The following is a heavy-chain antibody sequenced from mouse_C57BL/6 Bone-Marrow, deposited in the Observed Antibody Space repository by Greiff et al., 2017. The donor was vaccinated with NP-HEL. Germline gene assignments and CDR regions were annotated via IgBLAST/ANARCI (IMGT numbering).Heavy chain of an antibody. CDR1: GSTFTSYW. CDR2: IDPSDSET. V-gene: IGHV1-52*01. D-gene: IGHD2-2*01. CDR3: AGSMVTTLYYYAMDY. J-gene: IGHJ4*01. Sequence: QVQLQQPGAELVRPGSSVKLSCKASGSTFTSYWLHWVKQRPIQGLEWIGNIDPSDSETHYNQKFKDKATLTVDKASSTAYMQLSSLTSEDSAVYYCAGSMVTTLYYYAMDYWGQGTSVTVSS.